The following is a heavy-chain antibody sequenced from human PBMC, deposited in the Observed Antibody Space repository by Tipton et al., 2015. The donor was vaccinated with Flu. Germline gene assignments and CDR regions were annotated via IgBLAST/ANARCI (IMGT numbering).Heavy chain of an antibody. CDR3: ANERGY. J-gene: IGHJ4*02. V-gene: IGHV5-51*01. Sequence: QLVQSGAEVKKPGESLKISCKDSGYSFPISWIGWVRQMPGKGLEWMGIIYPADSDTKYRPSFRSQVTISADKAIRTAYLQWNSLKASDTAIYFCANERGYWGQGTVVTVSS. CDR1: GYSFPISW. CDR2: IYPADSDT.